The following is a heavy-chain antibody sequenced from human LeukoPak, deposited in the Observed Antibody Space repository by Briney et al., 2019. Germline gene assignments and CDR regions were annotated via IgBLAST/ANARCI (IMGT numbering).Heavy chain of an antibody. CDR2: IKPDGSEN. CDR3: AREEWWFDS. V-gene: IGHV3-7*01. CDR1: GFTFSTYW. Sequence: PGGSLRLSCAASGFTFSTYWMTWVRQAPGKGLEWVANIKPDGSENYYVDSMKGRFTISRDNAKSTLYLQMNSLRGEDTAVYYCAREEWWFDSWGQGTLVTVSS. J-gene: IGHJ5*01. D-gene: IGHD3-3*01.